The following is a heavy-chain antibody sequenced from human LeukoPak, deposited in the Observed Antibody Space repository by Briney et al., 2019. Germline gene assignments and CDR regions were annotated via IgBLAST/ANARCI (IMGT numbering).Heavy chain of an antibody. J-gene: IGHJ4*02. V-gene: IGHV1-18*01. CDR3: ALLGDYDSSGYNALDY. CDR2: ISAYNGNT. Sequence: GASVKVSCKASGYTFTSYGISWVRRAPGQGLEWMGWISAYNGNTNYAQKLQGRVTMTTDTSTSTAYMELRSLRSDDTAVYYCALLGDYDSSGYNALDYRGQGTLVTDSS. D-gene: IGHD3-22*01. CDR1: GYTFTSYG.